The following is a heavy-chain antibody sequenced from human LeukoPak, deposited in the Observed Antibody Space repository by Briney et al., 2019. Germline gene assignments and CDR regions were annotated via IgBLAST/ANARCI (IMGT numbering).Heavy chain of an antibody. V-gene: IGHV3-53*01. D-gene: IGHD5-18*01. J-gene: IGHJ4*02. CDR2: LYIGGNT. Sequence: GGSLRLSCAASGLTVSSIYMNWVRQAPGKGLEWVSALYIGGNTYYADSVRGRFTISRDHSKNTLYLQMNSLRAEDTAIYYCTTAAGYNYGQYWGQGTLVTVSS. CDR3: TTAAGYNYGQY. CDR1: GLTVSSIY.